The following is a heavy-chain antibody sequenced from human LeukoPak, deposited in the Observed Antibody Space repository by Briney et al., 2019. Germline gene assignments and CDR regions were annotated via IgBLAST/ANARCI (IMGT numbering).Heavy chain of an antibody. CDR1: GGTFISYA. Sequence: AAVKVSCKASGGTFISYAISGVRQAPGQGLEWMGRIIPIFGIANYAQKFQGRVTITADKSTSTAYMELSSLRSEDTAVYYCASFDIVVVPAAISAFDIWGQGTMVTVSS. D-gene: IGHD2-2*01. V-gene: IGHV1-69*04. CDR3: ASFDIVVVPAAISAFDI. J-gene: IGHJ3*02. CDR2: IIPIFGIA.